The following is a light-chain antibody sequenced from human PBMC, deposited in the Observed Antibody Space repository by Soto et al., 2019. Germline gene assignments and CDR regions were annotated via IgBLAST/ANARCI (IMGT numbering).Light chain of an antibody. CDR3: QNYDGAPWT. V-gene: IGKV1-27*01. CDR2: AAS. J-gene: IGKJ1*01. Sequence: DIQMTQSPSSLSASVGDRVTITCRASRDITDYLAWYQQKPGQVPKLLIYAASTLQSGVPSRFTASGSGTDFTLTITGLQPEDFATYYCQNYDGAPWTFGQGTKVDNK. CDR1: RDITDY.